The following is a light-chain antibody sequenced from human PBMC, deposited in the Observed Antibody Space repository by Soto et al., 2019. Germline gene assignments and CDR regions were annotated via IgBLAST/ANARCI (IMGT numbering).Light chain of an antibody. Sequence: EMVLTQSPGTLSLSPGDRATLSGRASQSVRNDHLAWVQQKPGQAPTLLIYDASSRATGIPDRFSGSGSGTDFTLTISRLEPEDFAMYYCQQYDTSLWTFGQGTKVDIK. J-gene: IGKJ1*01. CDR3: QQYDTSLWT. CDR2: DAS. CDR1: QSVRNDH. V-gene: IGKV3-20*01.